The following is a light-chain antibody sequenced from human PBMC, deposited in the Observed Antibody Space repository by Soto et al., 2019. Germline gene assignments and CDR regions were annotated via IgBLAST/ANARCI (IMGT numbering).Light chain of an antibody. Sequence: EIVLTQSPATLSVSPGERATLSCRASQSVSSDLAWYQQKPGQAPRLLMFGASTRATGIPVRFSGSGSGTEFTLTISSLQSEDFAVYYCQQYNNWPPNTFGGGTKVEIK. V-gene: IGKV3-15*01. CDR1: QSVSSD. J-gene: IGKJ4*01. CDR2: GAS. CDR3: QQYNNWPPNT.